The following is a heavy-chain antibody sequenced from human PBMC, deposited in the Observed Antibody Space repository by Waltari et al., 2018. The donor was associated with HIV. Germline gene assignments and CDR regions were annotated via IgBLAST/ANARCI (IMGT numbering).Heavy chain of an antibody. CDR2: IYHSAST. J-gene: IGHJ3*02. Sequence: QVQLQESGPGLVKPSETLSLTCTVSGGSVSSKTYSWSWIRPPPGKGLEWIGYIYHSASTNYNPSLKSRVTISVDTSKNQFSLRLTSVTAADTAVYYCARGGDGYNLAHAFDIWGQGTMVTVSS. CDR1: GGSVSSKTYS. D-gene: IGHD5-12*01. V-gene: IGHV4-61*01. CDR3: ARGGDGYNLAHAFDI.